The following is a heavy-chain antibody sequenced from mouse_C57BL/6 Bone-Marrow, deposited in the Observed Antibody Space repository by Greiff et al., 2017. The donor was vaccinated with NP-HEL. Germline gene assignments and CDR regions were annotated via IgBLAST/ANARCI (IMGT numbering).Heavy chain of an antibody. J-gene: IGHJ1*03. V-gene: IGHV1-50*01. D-gene: IGHD1-1*01. Sequence: VQLQQPGAELVKPGASVKLSCKASGYTFTSYWMQWVKQRPGQGLEWIGEIDPSDSYTNYNQKFKGKATLTVDTSSSTAYMQLSSLTSEDSAVYYCARSNSFYYYGSSYWYFDVWGTGTTVTVSS. CDR1: GYTFTSYW. CDR2: IDPSDSYT. CDR3: ARSNSFYYYGSSYWYFDV.